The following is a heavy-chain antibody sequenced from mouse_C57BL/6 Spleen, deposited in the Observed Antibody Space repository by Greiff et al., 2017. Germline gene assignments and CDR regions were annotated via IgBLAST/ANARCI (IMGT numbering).Heavy chain of an antibody. CDR3: ASPGTYYDYVRDAMDY. V-gene: IGHV1-4*01. CDR2: INPSSGYP. CDR1: GYTFTSYT. D-gene: IGHD2-4*01. Sequence: QVQLQQSGAELARPGASVKMSCKASGYTFTSYTMHWVKQRPGQGLEWIGYINPSSGYPKYNQKFKDKDTLTADKSSSTAYMQLSSLTSEDSAVYYCASPGTYYDYVRDAMDYWGQGTSVTVSS. J-gene: IGHJ4*01.